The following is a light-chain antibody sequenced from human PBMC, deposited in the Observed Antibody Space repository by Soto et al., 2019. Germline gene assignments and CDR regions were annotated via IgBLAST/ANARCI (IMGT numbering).Light chain of an antibody. CDR3: AAWDDSLSAYV. V-gene: IGLV1-47*01. J-gene: IGLJ1*01. Sequence: QSVLTQPPSASGTPGQRVTISCSGTSSNIVSNYVYWYQQLPGTAPKLLIYRNNQRPSGVPDRFSGSKSGTSASLAISGLRSEDEADYYCAAWDDSLSAYVFGTGTKLTVL. CDR2: RNN. CDR1: SSNIVSNY.